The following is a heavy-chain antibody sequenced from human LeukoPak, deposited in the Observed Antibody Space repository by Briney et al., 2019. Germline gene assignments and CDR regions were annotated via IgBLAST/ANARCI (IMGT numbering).Heavy chain of an antibody. CDR3: ARDYPGSCYYYGMDV. D-gene: IGHD3-16*02. CDR1: GGSVSSGSYY. J-gene: IGHJ6*02. Sequence: SETLSLTCTVSGGSVSSGSYYWSWIRQPPGRGLEWIGYIYYTGSTNYNPSLKSRVTISVDTSKNQFSLELSSVTAADTAVYYCARDYPGSCYYYGMDVWGQGTTVTVSS. CDR2: IYYTGST. V-gene: IGHV4-61*01.